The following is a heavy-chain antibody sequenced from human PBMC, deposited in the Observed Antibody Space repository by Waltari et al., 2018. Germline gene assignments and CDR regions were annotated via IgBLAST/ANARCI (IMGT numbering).Heavy chain of an antibody. CDR1: GGSISSGGYS. V-gene: IGHV4-30-2*01. D-gene: IGHD3-16*02. CDR2: IYHSGST. J-gene: IGHJ5*02. Sequence: QLQLQESGSGLVKPSQTLSLTCAVSGGSISSGGYSWSWIRQPPGKGLEWIGYIYHSGSTYYNPALKSRVTISVDRSKNQFSLKLSSVTAADTAVYYCARSTVTFGGVIAQGDNWFDPWGQGTLVTVSS. CDR3: ARSTVTFGGVIAQGDNWFDP.